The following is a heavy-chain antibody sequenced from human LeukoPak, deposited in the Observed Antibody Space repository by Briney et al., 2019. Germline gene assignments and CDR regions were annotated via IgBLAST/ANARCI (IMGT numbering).Heavy chain of an antibody. CDR3: ARDRGYSSSWYDPYYYYGMDV. CDR1: GGSISSYY. V-gene: IGHV4-59*01. J-gene: IGHJ6*02. CDR2: IYYSGST. D-gene: IGHD6-13*01. Sequence: SETLSLTCTVSGGSISSYYWSWIRQPPGKGLEWIGYIYYSGSTNYNPSLKSRVTISVDTSKNQFSLKLSSVTAADTAVYYCARDRGYSSSWYDPYYYYGMDVWGQGTTVTVSS.